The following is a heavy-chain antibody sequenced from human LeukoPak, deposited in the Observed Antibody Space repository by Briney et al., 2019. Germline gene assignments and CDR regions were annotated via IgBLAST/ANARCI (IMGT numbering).Heavy chain of an antibody. V-gene: IGHV1-2*02. Sequence: ASVKVSCKASGYTFTCYYMHWVRQAPGQGLEWMGWINPNSGGTNYAQKFQGRVTMTRDTSISTAYMELSRLRSDDTAVYYCASSSKGGYSRDAFDIWGQGTMVTVSS. CDR3: ASSSKGGYSRDAFDI. J-gene: IGHJ3*02. D-gene: IGHD6-13*01. CDR2: INPNSGGT. CDR1: GYTFTCYY.